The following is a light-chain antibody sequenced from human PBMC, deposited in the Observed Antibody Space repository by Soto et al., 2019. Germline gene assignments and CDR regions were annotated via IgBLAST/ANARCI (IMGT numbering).Light chain of an antibody. CDR3: QGYRT. CDR1: QSISSY. CDR2: AAS. V-gene: IGKV1-39*01. Sequence: DSQMTQSPSSLSASVGDRVAITCRASQSISSYLNWYQQKPGKVPKRLIYAASSLQSGVPSRISGSGSGTEFTLTISGLQPDDFATYYCQGYRTFGQGTKVDIK. J-gene: IGKJ1*01.